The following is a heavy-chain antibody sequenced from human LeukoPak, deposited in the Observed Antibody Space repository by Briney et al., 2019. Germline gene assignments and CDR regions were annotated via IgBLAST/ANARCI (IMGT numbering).Heavy chain of an antibody. Sequence: SETLSLTCTVSGGSISASNYYWGWIRQPPGKGLEWIGSIYHSGSTYYNPSLKSRVTISVDTSKNQFSLKLRSVTAADTAVYYCARISSSNWYNERGAFDVWGQGTMVTVSS. CDR1: GGSISASNYY. D-gene: IGHD6-13*01. CDR2: IYHSGST. V-gene: IGHV4-39*07. J-gene: IGHJ3*01. CDR3: ARISSSNWYNERGAFDV.